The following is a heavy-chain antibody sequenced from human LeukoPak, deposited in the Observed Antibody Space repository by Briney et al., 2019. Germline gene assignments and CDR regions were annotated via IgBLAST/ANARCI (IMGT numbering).Heavy chain of an antibody. V-gene: IGHV3-23*01. CDR2: ISDNT. D-gene: IGHD3-10*01. J-gene: IGHJ4*02. CDR1: GFAFSSYG. Sequence: GGSLRLSCVASGFAFSSYGMSWVRQAPGKGLEWVSCISDNTYYADSVKGRFTISRDNSRNTLYLQMNSLRGEDTAVYYCAVGSGVLPPTTYLVHWGQGTLVTVSS. CDR3: AVGSGVLPPTTYLVH.